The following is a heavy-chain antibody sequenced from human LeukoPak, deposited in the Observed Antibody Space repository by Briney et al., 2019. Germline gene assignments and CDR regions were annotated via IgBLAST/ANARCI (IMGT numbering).Heavy chain of an antibody. CDR1: GASVTSTNW. CDR2: IDHTGNT. V-gene: IGHV4-4*02. J-gene: IGHJ4*02. D-gene: IGHD5-24*01. CDR3: ARGYGYQNFDY. Sequence: SGTLSLNCAVSGASVTSTNWWNWVRQPPGKGLEWIGEIDHTGNTNYNPSLKSRITILLDKSKNQFSLKLNSVTAADTAVYYCARGYGYQNFDYWGQGTLVTVSS.